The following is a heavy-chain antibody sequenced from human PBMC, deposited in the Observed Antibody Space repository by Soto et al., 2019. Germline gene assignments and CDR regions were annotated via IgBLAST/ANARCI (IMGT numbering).Heavy chain of an antibody. J-gene: IGHJ4*02. CDR1: GGTFSSYA. D-gene: IGHD2-8*01. V-gene: IGHV1-69*01. CDR2: IIPIFGTA. CDR3: ARAGYGTNGVCSPITYFDY. Sequence: QVQLVQSGAEVKKPGSSVKVSCKASGGTFSSYAISWVRQAPGQGLEWMGGIIPIFGTANYAQKFQGRVTITADESTSTAYMELSSRRSEDTAVYYCARAGYGTNGVCSPITYFDYWGQGTLVTVSS.